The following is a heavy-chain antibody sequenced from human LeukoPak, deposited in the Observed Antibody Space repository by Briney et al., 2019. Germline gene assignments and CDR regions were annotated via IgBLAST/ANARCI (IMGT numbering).Heavy chain of an antibody. D-gene: IGHD3-9*01. J-gene: IGHJ5*02. Sequence: GGSLRLSCEASGFTFSSYWMSWVRQAPGKGLEWVANIKTDGSEKYYVDFVKGRFTISRDNAKNSLYLQMNSLRAEDTAVYYCARGYTGYFPWGQGTLVIVSS. CDR2: IKTDGSEK. V-gene: IGHV3-7*03. CDR3: ARGYTGYFP. CDR1: GFTFSSYW.